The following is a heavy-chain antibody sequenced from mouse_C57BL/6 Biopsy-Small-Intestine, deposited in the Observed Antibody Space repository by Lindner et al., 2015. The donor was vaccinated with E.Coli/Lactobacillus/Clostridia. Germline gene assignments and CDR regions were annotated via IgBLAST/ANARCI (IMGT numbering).Heavy chain of an antibody. Sequence: VQLQESGAELVKPGASVKISCKASGYAFSSYWVNWVKQRPGKGLEWIGQIFPGDGDTNYNGEFKGKATLTADKSSSTAYMQLISLTSEDSAVYFCARSDYGSSYGYFDVWGTGTTVTVSS. CDR1: GYAFSSYW. CDR2: IFPGDGDT. J-gene: IGHJ1*03. D-gene: IGHD1-1*01. V-gene: IGHV1-80*01. CDR3: ARSDYGSSYGYFDV.